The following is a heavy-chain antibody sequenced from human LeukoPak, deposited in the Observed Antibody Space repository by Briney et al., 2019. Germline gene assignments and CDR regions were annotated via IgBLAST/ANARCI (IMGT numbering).Heavy chain of an antibody. J-gene: IGHJ4*02. CDR1: GFTFSSYG. V-gene: IGHV3-33*01. D-gene: IGHD4-17*01. Sequence: GGSLRLSCAASGFTFSSYGMHWVRQAPGKGLEWVAILWYDGSNKYYTDSVKGRFTISRGNSKNTLYLQMNSLRADDTAVYYCARDSDYGDYVVDYWGQGTLVTVSS. CDR3: ARDSDYGDYVVDY. CDR2: LWYDGSNK.